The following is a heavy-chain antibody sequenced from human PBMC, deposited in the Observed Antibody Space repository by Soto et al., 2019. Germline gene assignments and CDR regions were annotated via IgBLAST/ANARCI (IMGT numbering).Heavy chain of an antibody. Sequence: QVQLQQWGAGLLKPSETLSLTCAVYGGSFSGYSWNWIRQPPGKGLEWIGDVNHSGSTEYNSSLNSRVTISVDTSKNQFSLKLSSVTAADTAVYYCARGRLYYDSGSYYILDYWGQGTLVTVSS. D-gene: IGHD3-10*01. V-gene: IGHV4-34*01. CDR2: VNHSGST. CDR3: ARGRLYYDSGSYYILDY. J-gene: IGHJ4*02. CDR1: GGSFSGYS.